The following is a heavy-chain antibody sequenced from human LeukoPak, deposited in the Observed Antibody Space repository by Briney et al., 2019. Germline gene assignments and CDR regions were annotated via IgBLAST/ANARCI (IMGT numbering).Heavy chain of an antibody. CDR2: ISGSGGTT. CDR3: ATQEGIAAAGTVRY. V-gene: IGHV3-23*01. J-gene: IGHJ4*02. Sequence: GESLRLSCAASGFTFSSYAMSWVRQAPGKGLEWVSAISGSGGTTYNAESVKGRFTISRDNSKNTLYLQMNSLRAEDTAVYYCATQEGIAAAGTVRYWGQGTLVTVSS. CDR1: GFTFSSYA. D-gene: IGHD6-13*01.